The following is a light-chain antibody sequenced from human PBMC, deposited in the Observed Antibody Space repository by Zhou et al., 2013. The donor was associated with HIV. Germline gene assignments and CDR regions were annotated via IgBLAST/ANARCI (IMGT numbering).Light chain of an antibody. Sequence: AIRITQSPSSLSASTGDRVTITCRTNQTINNYLAWYQQKPGKAPNLLIYGASTLQSEVPSRFSGSASGTDFTLTISCLQSEDFAVYYCQQYYSYPRTFGQGTKVEIK. CDR3: QQYYSYPRT. CDR2: GAS. J-gene: IGKJ1*01. CDR1: QTINNY. V-gene: IGKV1-8*01.